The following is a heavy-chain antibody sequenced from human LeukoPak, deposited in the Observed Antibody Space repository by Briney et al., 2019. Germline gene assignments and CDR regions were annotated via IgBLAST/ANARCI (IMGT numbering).Heavy chain of an antibody. CDR1: XXXXSSYY. Sequence: SETLSLTCTXXXXXXSSYYWSWIRQPPGKGLEWIGYIYYSGSTNYNPSLKSRVTISVDTSKNQFSLKLSSVTAADTAVYYCARGRGRSDLNDFDYWGQGTLVTVSS. J-gene: IGHJ4*02. V-gene: IGHV4-59*01. CDR3: ARGRGRSDLNDFDY. CDR2: IYYSGST. D-gene: IGHD3-10*01.